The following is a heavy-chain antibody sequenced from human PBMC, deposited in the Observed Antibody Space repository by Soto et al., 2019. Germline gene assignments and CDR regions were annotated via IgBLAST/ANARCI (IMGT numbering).Heavy chain of an antibody. CDR3: ARGGPFLWFGEEVYYGMDV. CDR1: GGSISSYY. J-gene: IGHJ6*02. CDR2: IYYSGST. Sequence: QVQLQESGPGLVKPSETLSLTCTVSGGSISSYYWSWIRQPPGKGLEWIGYIYYSGSTNYNPFLMTRVSSKVDASTTQATLKLSAVTAADTAVYDGARGGPFLWFGEEVYYGMDVWGQGQTVTVAS. V-gene: IGHV4-59*01. D-gene: IGHD3-10*01.